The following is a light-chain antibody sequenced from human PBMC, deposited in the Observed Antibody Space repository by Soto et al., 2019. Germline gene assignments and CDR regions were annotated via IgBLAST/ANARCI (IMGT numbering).Light chain of an antibody. V-gene: IGKV1-33*01. CDR1: RDISVY. J-gene: IGKJ2*01. Sequence: DIQMTQSPSSLSASVEDRVTITCQASRDISVYLNWYQHKPGKPPKLLVFDASNLQTGVPSRFSGSGSGTHFTFTISSLQPEDVATYYCQQYDNFPPYTFGQGTRLEIK. CDR3: QQYDNFPPYT. CDR2: DAS.